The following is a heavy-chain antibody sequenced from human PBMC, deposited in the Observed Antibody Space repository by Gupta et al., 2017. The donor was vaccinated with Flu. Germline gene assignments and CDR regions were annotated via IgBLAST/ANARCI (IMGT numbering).Heavy chain of an antibody. CDR1: GDSLSGYY. D-gene: IGHD1/OR15-1a*01. CDR3: ARGRSQLEQPDV. CDR2: INHSGAT. J-gene: IGHJ6*02. Sequence: QVQLYQWGAGPLKPSETLSLTCAVYGDSLSGYYWIWVRQSPGKGLEWIGEINHSGATNYNLSLKSRVTMSVEISKNQFSLKLNYVTAADTAVYYCARGRSQLEQPDVWDQGSTVTVPS. V-gene: IGHV4-34*01.